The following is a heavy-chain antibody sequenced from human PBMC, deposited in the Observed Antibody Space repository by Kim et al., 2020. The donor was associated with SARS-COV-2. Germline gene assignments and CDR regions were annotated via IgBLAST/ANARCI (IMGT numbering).Heavy chain of an antibody. D-gene: IGHD1-26*01. CDR3: ARVYRVGATIAFDY. Sequence: AQKFQGRVTMTRDTSTSTVYMELSSLRSEDTAVYYCARVYRVGATIAFDYWGQGTLVTVSS. J-gene: IGHJ4*02. V-gene: IGHV1-46*01.